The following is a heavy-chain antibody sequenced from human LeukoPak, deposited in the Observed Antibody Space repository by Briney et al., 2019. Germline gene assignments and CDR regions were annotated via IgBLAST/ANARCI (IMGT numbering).Heavy chain of an antibody. V-gene: IGHV4-61*08. CDR3: ARDYYDFWSGWNSVWYFDL. J-gene: IGHJ2*01. D-gene: IGHD3-3*01. CDR2: IYYSGST. CDR1: GGSSSSGDYY. Sequence: SQTLSLTCTVSGGSSSSGDYYWSWIRQPPGKGLEWIGYIYYSGSTNYNPSLKSRVTISVDTSKNQFSLKLSSVTAADTAVYYCARDYYDFWSGWNSVWYFDLWGRGTLVTVSS.